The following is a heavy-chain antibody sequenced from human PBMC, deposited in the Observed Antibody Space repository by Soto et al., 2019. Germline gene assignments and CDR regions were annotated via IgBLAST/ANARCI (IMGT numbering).Heavy chain of an antibody. J-gene: IGHJ6*03. CDR2: IRSNGVGT. CDR3: ARRARPDFYYMDV. V-gene: IGHV3-64*01. D-gene: IGHD6-6*01. CDR1: GFTLSGYA. Sequence: EVQLAESGGGLAQPGGSLRLSCAASGFTLSGYAMDWVRQAPGKGLEYVSGIRSNGVGTYYANSVQGRFTISRDNSKYTVYLEMGSLRPGDMAVYYCARRARPDFYYMDVWGKGTTVTVSS.